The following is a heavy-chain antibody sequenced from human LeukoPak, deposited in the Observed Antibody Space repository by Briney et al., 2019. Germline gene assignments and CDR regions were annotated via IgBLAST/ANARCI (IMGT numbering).Heavy chain of an antibody. CDR2: IIPIFGTA. D-gene: IGHD2-8*01. CDR3: ARGRYCTNGVCYTPIDY. V-gene: IGHV1-69*06. Sequence: SVKVSCKASGYTFTSYAISWVRQAPGQGLEWMGGIIPIFGTANYAQKFQGRVTITADKSTSTAYMELSSLRSEDTAVYYCARGRYCTNGVCYTPIDYWGQGTLVTVSS. CDR1: GYTFTSYA. J-gene: IGHJ4*02.